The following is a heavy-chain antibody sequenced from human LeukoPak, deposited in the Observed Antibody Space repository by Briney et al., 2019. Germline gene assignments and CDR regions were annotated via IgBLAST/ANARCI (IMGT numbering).Heavy chain of an antibody. D-gene: IGHD3-10*01. CDR1: GFAFSSYD. CDR3: GGGWAVDF. Sequence: PGGSLRLSCAASGFAFSSYDMHWVRHVIGKGLEWVSGIGPAGDTYYGGSVKGRFTSSRDNAKNSVYLQMNSLRVEDTAVYYCGGGWAVDFWGQGTLVTASS. J-gene: IGHJ4*02. V-gene: IGHV3-13*01. CDR2: IGPAGDT.